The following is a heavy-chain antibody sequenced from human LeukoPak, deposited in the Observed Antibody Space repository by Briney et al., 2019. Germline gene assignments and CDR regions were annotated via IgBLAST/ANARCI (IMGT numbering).Heavy chain of an antibody. CDR1: GFTFSTYA. J-gene: IGHJ4*02. V-gene: IGHV3-30*04. D-gene: IGHD4-17*01. CDR2: ISYDGSNK. Sequence: GRSLILSCAASGFTFSTYAMHWVRQGPGKGLEPVAVISYDGSNKYSAGSGKGRFTIYRDNSKNTLYLQMNSLRAEDTAVYYCAKDEDYGDYVLSYWGQGTLVSVSS. CDR3: AKDEDYGDYVLSY.